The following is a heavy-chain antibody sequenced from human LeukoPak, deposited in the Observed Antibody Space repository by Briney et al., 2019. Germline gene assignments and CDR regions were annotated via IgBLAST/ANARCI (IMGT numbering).Heavy chain of an antibody. J-gene: IGHJ4*02. D-gene: IGHD6-19*01. CDR3: ARGEPAFSSGWYTYYFDY. Sequence: SETLSLTCAVSGGSISSSNWWSWVRQPPGKGLEWIGEIYHSGSTNYNPSLKSRVTISVDKSKNQFSLKLSSVTAADTAVYYCARGEPAFSSGWYTYYFDYWGQGTLVTVSS. CDR1: GGSISSSNW. V-gene: IGHV4-4*02. CDR2: IYHSGST.